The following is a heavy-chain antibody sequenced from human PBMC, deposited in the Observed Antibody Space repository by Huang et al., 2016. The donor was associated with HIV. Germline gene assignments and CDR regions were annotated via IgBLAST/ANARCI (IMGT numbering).Heavy chain of an antibody. CDR1: GGSFRDYY. D-gene: IGHD1-26*01. CDR3: ARGGSPKV. V-gene: IGHV4-34*01. J-gene: IGHJ4*02. Sequence: QVQLQQWGARLLQPSESLSLTCAVYGGSFRDYYWSWVRQPPGKGLEWIGEINHSGSTNYKPSLKSRVTISIDTSKNQFSLKLNSVTAADTAVYYCARGGSPKVWGQGTLVTVSS. CDR2: INHSGST.